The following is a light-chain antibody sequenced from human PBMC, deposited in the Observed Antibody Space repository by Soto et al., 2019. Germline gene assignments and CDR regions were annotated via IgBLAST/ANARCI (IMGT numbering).Light chain of an antibody. CDR3: QQYATSPLT. V-gene: IGKV3-20*01. CDR1: QSVGRNY. Sequence: EVVLTQSPGTLSVSPGERVTLSCRASQSVGRNYLAWYQQNPGQAPRLLIHGASSRATGIPDRFSGSGSGTDFTLTISRLEPEDFAVYYCQQYATSPLTFGGGTKVETK. J-gene: IGKJ4*01. CDR2: GAS.